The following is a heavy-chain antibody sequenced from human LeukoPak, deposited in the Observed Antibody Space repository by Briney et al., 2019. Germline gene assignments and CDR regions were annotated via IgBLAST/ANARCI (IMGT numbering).Heavy chain of an antibody. Sequence: GFSVKVSCKASGGTFSSYAISWVRQAPGQGLEWMGGIIPIFGTANYAQKFQGRVTITADESTSTAYMELSSLRSEDTAVYYCARGNDIVVVPAEYGGDWFDPWGQGTLVTVSS. D-gene: IGHD2-2*01. J-gene: IGHJ5*02. CDR3: ARGNDIVVVPAEYGGDWFDP. V-gene: IGHV1-69*01. CDR1: GGTFSSYA. CDR2: IIPIFGTA.